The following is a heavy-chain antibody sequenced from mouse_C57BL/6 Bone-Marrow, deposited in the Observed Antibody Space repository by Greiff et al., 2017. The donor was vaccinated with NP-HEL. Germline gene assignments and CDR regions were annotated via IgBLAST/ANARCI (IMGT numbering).Heavy chain of an antibody. Sequence: QVQLKESGAELVKPGASVKLSCKASGYTFTSYLMHWVKQRPGRGLEWIGRIDPNSGGTKYNEKFKSKATLTVDKPSSTAYMQYNSLTSEDSAVYYCARYYYGRSSFDYWGQGTTLTVSS. CDR1: GYTFTSYL. V-gene: IGHV1-72*01. CDR3: ARYYYGRSSFDY. CDR2: IDPNSGGT. D-gene: IGHD1-1*01. J-gene: IGHJ2*01.